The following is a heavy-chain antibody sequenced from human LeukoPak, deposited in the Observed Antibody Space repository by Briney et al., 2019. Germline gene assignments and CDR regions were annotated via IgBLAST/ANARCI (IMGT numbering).Heavy chain of an antibody. D-gene: IGHD3-3*01. V-gene: IGHV4-59*12. CDR1: GGSISSYY. Sequence: PSETLSLTCTVSGGSISSYYWSWIRQPPGKGLEWIGYIYYSGSTNYNPSLKSRVTISVDKSKNQFSLKLSSVTAADTAVYYCASRFGVVTNYYYYYYMDVWGKGTTVTVSS. CDR2: IYYSGST. CDR3: ASRFGVVTNYYYYYYMDV. J-gene: IGHJ6*03.